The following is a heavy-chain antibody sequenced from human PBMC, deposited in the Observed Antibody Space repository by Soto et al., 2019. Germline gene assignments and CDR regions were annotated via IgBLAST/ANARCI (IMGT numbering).Heavy chain of an antibody. D-gene: IGHD3-9*01. V-gene: IGHV3-33*01. Sequence: GGSLRLSCAASGFTFSSYGMHWVRQAPGKGLEWVAVIWYDGSNKYYADSVKGRFTISRDNSKNTLYLQMNSLRAEDTAVYYCARAGYDILTGRLSYYFDYWGQGTLVTVSS. CDR2: IWYDGSNK. CDR3: ARAGYDILTGRLSYYFDY. J-gene: IGHJ4*02. CDR1: GFTFSSYG.